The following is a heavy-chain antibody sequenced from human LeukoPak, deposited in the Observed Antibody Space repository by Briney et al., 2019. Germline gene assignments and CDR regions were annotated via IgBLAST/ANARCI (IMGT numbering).Heavy chain of an antibody. Sequence: ASVKVSCKASGYTFTGYYMHWVRQAPGQGLEWMGRINPNSGGTNYAQKFQGRVTMTRDTSISTAYMELSRLRSDDTAVYYCARDRPYYDFWSGQISVYYYGMDVWGQGTTVTVSS. CDR1: GYTFTGYY. V-gene: IGHV1-2*06. D-gene: IGHD3-3*01. J-gene: IGHJ6*02. CDR3: ARDRPYYDFWSGQISVYYYGMDV. CDR2: INPNSGGT.